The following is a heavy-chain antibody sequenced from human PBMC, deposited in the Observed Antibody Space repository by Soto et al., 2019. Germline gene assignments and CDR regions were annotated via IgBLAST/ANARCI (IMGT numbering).Heavy chain of an antibody. J-gene: IGHJ5*02. CDR1: GFTFSSYA. CDR3: AKAAVWFPGVGRRWFDP. V-gene: IGHV3-23*01. Sequence: EVQLLESGGGLVQPGGSLRLSCAASGFTFSSYAMSWVRQAPGKGLEWVSAISGSGGSTYYADPVKGRFTISRDNSKHTLYRQMNGVGHEDTAVYYCAKAAVWFPGVGRRWFDPWGQGTLVTVSS. CDR2: ISGSGGST. D-gene: IGHD3-10*01.